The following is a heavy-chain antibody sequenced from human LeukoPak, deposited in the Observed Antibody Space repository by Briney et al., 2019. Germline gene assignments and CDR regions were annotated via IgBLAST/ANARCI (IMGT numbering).Heavy chain of an antibody. CDR1: GFIFSDYN. J-gene: IGHJ6*02. D-gene: IGHD3-16*01. CDR2: INHNGNVN. V-gene: IGHV3-7*03. Sequence: GGSLRLSCAGSGFIFSDYNMNWVRQAPGKGLEWVASINHNGNVNYYVDSVKGRFTISRDNAKNSLYLQMSNLRAEDTAVYFCARGGGLDVWGQGATVTVSS. CDR3: ARGGGLDV.